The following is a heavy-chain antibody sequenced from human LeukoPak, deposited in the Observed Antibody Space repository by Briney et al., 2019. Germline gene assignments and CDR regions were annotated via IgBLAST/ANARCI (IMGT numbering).Heavy chain of an antibody. CDR2: MNPSSGDT. Sequence: ASVKVSCKAAGYTFNDYDLNRVRQATGQGLEWMGWMNPSSGDTGSAQKFQGRVTITRDTSIGTAYMELSSLTSDDTAVYYCARGNSGWYGGMDYWGQGTPVTVSS. CDR3: ARGNSGWYGGMDY. J-gene: IGHJ4*02. D-gene: IGHD6-19*01. V-gene: IGHV1-8*03. CDR1: GYTFNDYD.